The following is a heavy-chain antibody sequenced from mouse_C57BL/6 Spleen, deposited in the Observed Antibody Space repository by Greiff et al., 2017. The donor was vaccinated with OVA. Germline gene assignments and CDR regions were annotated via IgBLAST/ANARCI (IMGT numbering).Heavy chain of an antibody. D-gene: IGHD1-1*01. CDR1: GYTFTDYY. J-gene: IGHJ2*01. Sequence: EVQLQQSGPVLVKPGASVKMSCKASGYTFTDYYMNWVKQSHGKSLEWIGVINPYNGGTSYNQKFKGKATLTVDKSSSTAYMELNSLTSEDSAVYYGARSDYGSSSYYFDYWGQGTTLTVSS. CDR3: ARSDYGSSSYYFDY. V-gene: IGHV1-19*01. CDR2: INPYNGGT.